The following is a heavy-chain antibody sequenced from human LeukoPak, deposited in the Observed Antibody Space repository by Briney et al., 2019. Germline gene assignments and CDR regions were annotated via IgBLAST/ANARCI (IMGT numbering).Heavy chain of an antibody. CDR3: ARGLRWGPDWFDA. CDR1: GFTFSHYY. CDR2: ISSRSSYT. J-gene: IGHJ5*02. V-gene: IGHV3-11*05. Sequence: AETLRLSCAASGFTFSHYYMTWMRQAPGKGLEWVSYISSRSSYTKYADSVTGRFTISRDNAKNPLNLHMSSLRVEDTAVYYCARGLRWGPDWFDAWGQGTLVRVFS. D-gene: IGHD4-23*01.